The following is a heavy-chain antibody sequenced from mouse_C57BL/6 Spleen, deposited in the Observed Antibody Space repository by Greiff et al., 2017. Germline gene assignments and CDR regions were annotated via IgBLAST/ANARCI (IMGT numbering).Heavy chain of an antibody. J-gene: IGHJ1*03. CDR2: ISYAGSH. CDR1: GYSITSGYY. Sequence: EVQLQQSGPGLVKPSQSLSLTCSVTGYSITSGYYWNWIRQFPGNKLEWMGYISYAGSHNYNPSLKNRISITRDPSKNQFFLKLNSVTTEDTATYYCARAYDGYLSYFDVWGTGTTVTVSS. V-gene: IGHV3-6*01. CDR3: ARAYDGYLSYFDV. D-gene: IGHD2-3*01.